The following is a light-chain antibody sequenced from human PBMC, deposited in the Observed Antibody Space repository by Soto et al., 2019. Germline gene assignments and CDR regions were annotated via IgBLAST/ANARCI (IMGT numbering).Light chain of an antibody. CDR1: RTIRSW. CDR2: QAS. V-gene: IGKV1-5*03. Sequence: DIQLTQSPSTLSGSVGDRVTLPCRASRTIRSWLAWYQQKPGKAPTPLIYQASTLRSGVLSRVSGGGAGAEFTLITSSRLPDDFATYYCHHYNSYSEAFGQGTKVDIK. CDR3: HHYNSYSEA. J-gene: IGKJ1*01.